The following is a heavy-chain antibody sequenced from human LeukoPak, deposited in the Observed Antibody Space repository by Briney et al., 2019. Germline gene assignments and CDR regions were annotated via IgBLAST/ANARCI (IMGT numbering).Heavy chain of an antibody. CDR1: GYTFTSYG. J-gene: IGHJ4*02. D-gene: IGHD2-2*03. CDR3: ASGYCSSTSCYFFDY. CDR2: ISAYNGNT. Sequence: GASVKVSCTASGYTFTSYGISWVRQAPGQGLEWMGWISAYNGNTNYAQKLQGRVTMTTDTSTSTAYMELRSLRSDDTAVYYCASGYCSSTSCYFFDYWGQGTLVTVSS. V-gene: IGHV1-18*01.